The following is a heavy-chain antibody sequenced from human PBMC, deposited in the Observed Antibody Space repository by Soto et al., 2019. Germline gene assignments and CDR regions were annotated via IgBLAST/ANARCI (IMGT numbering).Heavy chain of an antibody. D-gene: IGHD5-12*01. CDR2: INPNGGVT. CDR1: GDSFNDYY. J-gene: IGHJ6*03. V-gene: IGHV1-2*04. CDR3: ARESGGATATLDYYYFYMDV. Sequence: QVQLVQSGAEVRKPGASVTVSCRSSGDSFNDYYIHWVRQAPGQGFGWMGWINPNGGVTKYAQKFQGWVSMTRDTYIRTVYMQLSRLRSDDTAVYHCARESGGATATLDYYYFYMDVWGTGTTVTVSS.